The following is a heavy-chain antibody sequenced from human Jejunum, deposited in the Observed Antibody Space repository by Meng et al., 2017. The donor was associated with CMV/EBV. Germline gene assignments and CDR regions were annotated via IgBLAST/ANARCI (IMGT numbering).Heavy chain of an antibody. D-gene: IGHD6-19*01. CDR3: ASFPPPGKQWLVTDY. V-gene: IGHV4-4*02. CDR1: GGPISSSNW. J-gene: IGHJ4*02. CDR2: IYHSGST. Sequence: QGQLQESGPGLVKPSGTLSLPCAGSGGPISSSNWWSWVRQPPGKGLEWIGEIYHSGSTNYNPSLKSRVTISVDKSKNQFSLKLSSVTAADTAVYYCASFPPPGKQWLVTDYWGQGTLVTVSS.